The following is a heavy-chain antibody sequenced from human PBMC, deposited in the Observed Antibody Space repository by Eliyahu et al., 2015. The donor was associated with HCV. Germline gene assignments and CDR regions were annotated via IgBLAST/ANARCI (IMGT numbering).Heavy chain of an antibody. Sequence: QVQLQQWGAGLLKPSETLSLTCAVYGGSFSGYYWSWIRQPPGKGLEWIGQIKPSGSTKYNPSLKSRVTISVDTSKNQFSLKLSSVTAADTTVYYCAIRVGALGLTNWGQGTLVTVSS. CDR1: GGSFSGYY. CDR2: IKPSGST. D-gene: IGHD1-26*01. CDR3: AIRVGALGLTN. V-gene: IGHV4-34*01. J-gene: IGHJ4*02.